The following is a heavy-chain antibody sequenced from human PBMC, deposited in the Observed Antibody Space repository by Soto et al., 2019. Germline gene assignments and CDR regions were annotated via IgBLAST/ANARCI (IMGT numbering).Heavy chain of an antibody. J-gene: IGHJ6*02. CDR1: GYTFTSYG. CDR2: ISAYNGNT. D-gene: IGHD2-8*01. CDR3: ARDHCTNGVCPNYYYYYGMEV. V-gene: IGHV1-18*01. Sequence: ASVKVSCKASGYTFTSYGISWVRQAPGQGLEWMGWISAYNGNTNYAQKLQGRVTMTTDTSTSTAYMELRSLRSDDTAVYYCARDHCTNGVCPNYYYYYGMEVWGQGTTVTVSS.